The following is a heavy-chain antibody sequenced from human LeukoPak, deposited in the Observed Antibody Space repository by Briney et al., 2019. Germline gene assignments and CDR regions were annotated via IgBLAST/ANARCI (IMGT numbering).Heavy chain of an antibody. J-gene: IGHJ4*02. CDR1: GFTFSSYW. CDR2: IKQDGSEK. V-gene: IGHV3-7*01. Sequence: GGSLRLFCAASGFTFSSYWMSWVRQAPGKGLEWVANIKQDGSEKYYVDSVKGRFTISRDNAKNSLYLQMNSLRAEDTAVYYCARLKYSSSWYRFYYFDYWGQGTLVTVSS. D-gene: IGHD6-13*01. CDR3: ARLKYSSSWYRFYYFDY.